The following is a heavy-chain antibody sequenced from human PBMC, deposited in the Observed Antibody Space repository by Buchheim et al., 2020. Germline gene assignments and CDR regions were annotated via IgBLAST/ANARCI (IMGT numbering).Heavy chain of an antibody. CDR2: IYYSGST. Sequence: QLQLQGSGPGLVKPSETLSLTCTVSGGSISSSSYYWGWIRQPPGKGLEWIGSIYYSGSTYYNPSLKSRVTISVDTSKNQFSLKLSSVTAADTAVYYCAKGRDGYIGYYFDYWGQGTL. CDR3: AKGRDGYIGYYFDY. CDR1: GGSISSSSYY. J-gene: IGHJ4*02. V-gene: IGHV4-39*01. D-gene: IGHD5-24*01.